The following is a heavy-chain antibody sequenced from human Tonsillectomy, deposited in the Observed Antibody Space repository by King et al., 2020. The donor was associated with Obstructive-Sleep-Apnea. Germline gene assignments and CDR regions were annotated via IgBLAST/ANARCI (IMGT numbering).Heavy chain of an antibody. Sequence: VQLVESGGGLVQPGRSLRLSCAASGFTFDDYAMHWVRQAPGKGLEWGSGISWNSGSIGYADSVKGRFTISRDNAKNSLYLQMNSLRAEDTALYYCAKDIAAAGNGDWFDPWGQGTLVTVSS. D-gene: IGHD6-13*01. CDR2: ISWNSGSI. CDR3: AKDIAAAGNGDWFDP. CDR1: GFTFDDYA. J-gene: IGHJ5*02. V-gene: IGHV3-9*01.